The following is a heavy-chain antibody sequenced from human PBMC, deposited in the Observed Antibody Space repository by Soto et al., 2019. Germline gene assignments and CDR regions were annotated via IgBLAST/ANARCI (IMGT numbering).Heavy chain of an antibody. D-gene: IGHD2-15*01. V-gene: IGHV4-59*08. CDR2: IYYSGST. CDR1: GGSISSYY. CDR3: ARLRLSVAYYYMDV. J-gene: IGHJ6*03. Sequence: SETLSLTCTVSGGSISSYYWSWIRQPPGKGLEWIGYIYYSGSTNYNPSLKSRVTISVDTSKNQFSLKLSSVTATDTAVYYCARLRLSVAYYYMDVWGKGTTVTVSS.